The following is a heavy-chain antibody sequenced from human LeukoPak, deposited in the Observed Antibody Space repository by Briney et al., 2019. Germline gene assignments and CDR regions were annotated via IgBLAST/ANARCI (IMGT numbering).Heavy chain of an antibody. Sequence: SETLSLTCTVSGGSISSSSYYWGWIRQPPGKGLEWIGSIYYSGSTYYNPSLKSRVTISVDTSKNQFSLKLSSVTAADTAVYYCARGVYSSGWYREHWGQGTLVTVSS. CDR3: ARGVYSSGWYREH. CDR1: GGSISSSSYY. V-gene: IGHV4-39*07. D-gene: IGHD6-19*01. CDR2: IYYSGST. J-gene: IGHJ1*01.